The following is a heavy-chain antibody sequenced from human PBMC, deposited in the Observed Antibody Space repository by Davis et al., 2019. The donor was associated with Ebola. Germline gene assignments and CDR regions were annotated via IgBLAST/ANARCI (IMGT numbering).Heavy chain of an antibody. CDR1: GGSFSGYY. V-gene: IGHV4-34*01. Sequence: MPSETLSLTCAVYGGSFSGYYWSWIRQPPGKGLEWIGEINHSGSTNYNPSLKSRVTISVDTSKNQFSLKLSSVTAADTAVYYCARGKVIPYYYYGMDVWGQGTTVIVSS. CDR3: ARGKVIPYYYYGMDV. D-gene: IGHD3-16*02. J-gene: IGHJ6*02. CDR2: INHSGST.